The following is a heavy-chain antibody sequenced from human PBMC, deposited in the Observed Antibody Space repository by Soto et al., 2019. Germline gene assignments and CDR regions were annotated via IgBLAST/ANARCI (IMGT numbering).Heavy chain of an antibody. CDR2: IMPGSSHI. J-gene: IGHJ3*02. V-gene: IGHV3-48*01. D-gene: IGHD1-26*01. Sequence: EVQLVESGGGLVQPGGSLRLTCAASGFSFSIYSMNWVRQAPGKGLEWVSYIMPGSSHIFYAVSVKGRFTISRDNAKNSLYLQMNSLRAEDTAVYYCAIEKVGPTSIHVFDIWGQGTMVTVSS. CDR1: GFSFSIYS. CDR3: AIEKVGPTSIHVFDI.